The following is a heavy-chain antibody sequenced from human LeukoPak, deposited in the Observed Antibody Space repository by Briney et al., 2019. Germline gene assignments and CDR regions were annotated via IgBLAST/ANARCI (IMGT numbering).Heavy chain of an antibody. CDR2: IVVGSGNT. J-gene: IGHJ6*02. CDR1: GFTFTSSA. CDR3: AAGLTTVTNYYYYGMDV. V-gene: IGHV1-58*02. D-gene: IGHD4-4*01. Sequence: SVKVSCKASGFTFTSSAMRWVRQARGQRLEWIGWIVVGSGNTNYAQKFQERVTITRDMSTSTAYMELSSLRSEDTAVYYCAAGLTTVTNYYYYGMDVWGQGTTVTVSS.